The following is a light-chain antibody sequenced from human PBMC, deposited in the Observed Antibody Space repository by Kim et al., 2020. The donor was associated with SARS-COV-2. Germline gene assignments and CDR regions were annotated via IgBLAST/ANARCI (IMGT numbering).Light chain of an antibody. CDR2: GNR. Sequence: FATHWYQQLPGTAPRLLIYGNRDRPPGVPDRFSGSKSGASASLAVTGLQAEDEADYYCLSYDSSLSGWVFGAGTQLTVL. J-gene: IGLJ3*02. CDR3: LSYDSSLSGWV. V-gene: IGLV1-40*03. CDR1: FA.